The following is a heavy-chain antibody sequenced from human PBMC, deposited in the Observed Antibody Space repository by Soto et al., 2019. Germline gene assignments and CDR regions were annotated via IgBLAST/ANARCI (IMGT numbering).Heavy chain of an antibody. J-gene: IGHJ3*02. V-gene: IGHV4-31*03. Sequence: QVQLQESGPGLVKPSQTLSLTCTVSGGSISSCGYYWSWIRHHPGKGLEWIGYIYSSGSTYYNPSLRSRVTISADTSKNQFSLKMSSVTAADTAVYYCVRDYDYDSSRNDAFDIWGQGTMVTVSS. CDR1: GGSISSCGYY. CDR2: IYSSGST. CDR3: VRDYDYDSSRNDAFDI. D-gene: IGHD3-22*01.